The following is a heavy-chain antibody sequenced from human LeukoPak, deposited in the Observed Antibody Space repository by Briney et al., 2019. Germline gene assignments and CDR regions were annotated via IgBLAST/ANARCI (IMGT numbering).Heavy chain of an antibody. D-gene: IGHD5-24*01. CDR3: ARGRDGYNFLNRGEYYYFDY. CDR1: GGSISSYC. V-gene: IGHV4-59*08. Sequence: PSETLSLTCTVSGGSISSYCWSWIRQPPGKGLEWIGEIYHSGNTNYNPSLKSRVTISVDTSKNQFSLKLSSVTAADTAVYYCARGRDGYNFLNRGEYYYFDYWGQGTLVTVSS. J-gene: IGHJ4*02. CDR2: IYHSGNT.